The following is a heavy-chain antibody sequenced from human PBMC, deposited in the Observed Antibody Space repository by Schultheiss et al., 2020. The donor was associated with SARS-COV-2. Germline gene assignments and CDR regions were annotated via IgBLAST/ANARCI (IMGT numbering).Heavy chain of an antibody. Sequence: SETLSLTCAVYGGSFSGYYWSWIRQPPGKGLEWIGEINHSGSTNYNPSLKSRVTISVDTSKSQFSLKLSSVTAADTAVYYCARVGDPTQERYSGYELDYYYGMDVWGQGTTVTVSS. CDR2: INHSGST. V-gene: IGHV4-34*01. J-gene: IGHJ6*02. CDR1: GGSFSGYY. D-gene: IGHD5-12*01. CDR3: ARVGDPTQERYSGYELDYYYGMDV.